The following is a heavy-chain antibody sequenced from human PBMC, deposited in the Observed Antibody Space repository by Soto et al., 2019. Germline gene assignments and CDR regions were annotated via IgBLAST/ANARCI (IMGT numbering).Heavy chain of an antibody. Sequence: QVQLVESGGGAVQPGGSLRLSCAASGFTFSSYGMHWVRQAPGKGLERVAVMSYDGSNEYYADSVKGRFTISRDNSKNTVYLQRNCLRAEDKAGYYCAKGLMRMVIVANHGIDSWGQGTLVTVSA. CDR2: MSYDGSNE. V-gene: IGHV3-30*18. J-gene: IGHJ5*01. CDR3: AKGLMRMVIVANHGIDS. CDR1: GFTFSSYG. D-gene: IGHD5-12*01.